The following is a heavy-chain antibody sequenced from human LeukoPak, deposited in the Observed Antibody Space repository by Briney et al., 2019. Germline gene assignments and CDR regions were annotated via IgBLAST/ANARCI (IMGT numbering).Heavy chain of an antibody. CDR3: ARVAEQDLGKAFEL. CDR1: GGSFSGYY. CDR2: IYTSGST. V-gene: IGHV4-4*07. D-gene: IGHD6-13*01. Sequence: SETLSLTCAVSGGSFSGYYWSWIRQPPGKGLEWIGRIYTSGSTNYNPSLKSRVTISVDTSKNQFSLKLSSVTAADTAVYCCARVAEQDLGKAFELWGQGTPVTVSS. J-gene: IGHJ5*02.